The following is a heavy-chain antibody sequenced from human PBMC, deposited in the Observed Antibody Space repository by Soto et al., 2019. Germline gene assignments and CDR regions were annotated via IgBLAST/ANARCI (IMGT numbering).Heavy chain of an antibody. J-gene: IGHJ4*02. CDR1: GYSFAGYW. D-gene: IGHD3-16*01. CDR3: ARLPVLSLVAVWGFDY. Sequence: PGESLKISCKGSGYSFAGYWITWVRQKPGKGLEWMGRIDPSDSQTYYSPSFRGHVTISATQSINTAYLQWSSLKASDSAMYYCARLPVLSLVAVWGFDYWGLGTLVTVSS. V-gene: IGHV5-10-1*01. CDR2: IDPSDSQT.